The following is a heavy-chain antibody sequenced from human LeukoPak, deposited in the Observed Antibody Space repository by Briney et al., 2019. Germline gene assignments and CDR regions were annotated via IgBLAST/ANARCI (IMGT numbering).Heavy chain of an antibody. V-gene: IGHV1-18*01. D-gene: IGHD1-1*01. CDR2: ISAYNGNT. CDR1: GYTFTDYG. Sequence: ASVKVSCKASGYTFTDYGISWVRQAPGQGLEWMGWISAYNGNTNYAQKVQGRVTMTTDTSTNTVYMELRSLRSDDTAVYYCARDGTTGTTSRFDPWGQGTLVTVSS. J-gene: IGHJ5*02. CDR3: ARDGTTGTTSRFDP.